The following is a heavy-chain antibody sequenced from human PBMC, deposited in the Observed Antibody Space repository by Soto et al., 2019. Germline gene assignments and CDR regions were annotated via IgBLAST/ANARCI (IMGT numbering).Heavy chain of an antibody. CDR2: IHWNDDN. V-gene: IGHV2-5*01. CDR3: AHRRVASGMDV. J-gene: IGHJ6*02. Sequence: QITLKESGPTLVKPTQTLTLTCTFSGFSLSTSGVGVGWIRQPPGKALEWLAVIHWNDDNYYSPSLRSRLTXTXDTSKTQVVFTMTNMDPVDTATYYCAHRRVASGMDVWGQGTTVTVSS. CDR1: GFSLSTSGVG.